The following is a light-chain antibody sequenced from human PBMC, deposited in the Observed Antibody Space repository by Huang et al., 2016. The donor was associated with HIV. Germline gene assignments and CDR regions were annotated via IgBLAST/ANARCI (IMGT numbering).Light chain of an antibody. V-gene: IGKV3-15*01. CDR2: GAS. CDR1: QSVSSN. J-gene: IGKJ2*01. Sequence: EIVMTQSPATLSVSPGERATLSCRASQSVSSNLAWYQQKPGQAPRRLIYGASTRATGIPARFSGSGSGTECTLIVSSLQSEDFAVYYCQQYNNWPPYTFGQGTKLEIK. CDR3: QQYNNWPPYT.